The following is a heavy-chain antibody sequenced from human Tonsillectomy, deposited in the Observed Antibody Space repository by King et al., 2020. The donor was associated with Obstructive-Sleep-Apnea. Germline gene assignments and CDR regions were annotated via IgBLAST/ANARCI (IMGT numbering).Heavy chain of an antibody. CDR3: ARVHQLWGHYDRSGLHRRGAFDI. Sequence: QLQESGPGLVKPSETLSLTCTVSGGSISSYYWSWIRQPPGKGLEWIGYIYYSGSTNYNPSLKSRVTISVDTSKNQFSLKLSSVTAADTAVYYCARVHQLWGHYDRSGLHRRGAFDIWGQGPMVTVSS. CDR1: GGSISSYY. J-gene: IGHJ3*02. D-gene: IGHD3-22*01. CDR2: IYYSGST. V-gene: IGHV4-59*01.